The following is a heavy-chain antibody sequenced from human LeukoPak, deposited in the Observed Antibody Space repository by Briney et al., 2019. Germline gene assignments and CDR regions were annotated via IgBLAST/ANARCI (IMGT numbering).Heavy chain of an antibody. CDR1: GGTFSSYA. D-gene: IGHD1-26*01. V-gene: IGHV1-69*05. Sequence: ASVKVSCKASGGTFSSYAISWVRQAPGQGLECMGRIILIFHTGNYAQKFQGRVTMTTDTSTNAAYLDLRSLRYDDTALYFCATVVGATTAFEIWGQGTVVTVSS. CDR3: ATVVGATTAFEI. CDR2: IILIFHTG. J-gene: IGHJ3*02.